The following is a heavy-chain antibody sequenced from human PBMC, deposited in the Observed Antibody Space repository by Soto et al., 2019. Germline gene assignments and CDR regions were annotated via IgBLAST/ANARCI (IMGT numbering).Heavy chain of an antibody. J-gene: IGHJ4*02. V-gene: IGHV3-15*01. CDR1: GFTFSNAW. CDR3: TTGYSGYDTFDY. Sequence: EVQLVESGGGLVKPGGSLRLSCAASGFTFSNAWMSWVRQAPGKGLEWVGRIKSKTDGGTTDYAASVKGRFTISRDDSKNTLYLQMNSLKTEDTAVYYCTTGYSGYDTFDYWGQGTLVTVSS. CDR2: IKSKTDGGTT. D-gene: IGHD5-12*01.